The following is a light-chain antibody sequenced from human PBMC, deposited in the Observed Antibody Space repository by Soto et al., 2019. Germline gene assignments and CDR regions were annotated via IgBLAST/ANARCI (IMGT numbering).Light chain of an antibody. V-gene: IGKV3-20*01. CDR3: QQYGNSPRT. Sequence: EIVLTQSPGTLSLSPGERATLSCRASQNVNSNFLAWYQQKPGQAPRLLISGASNRATGIPDRFSGSGSGTDFTLTISRLEPEDFAVYYCQQYGNSPRTFVQGTKVEIK. CDR1: QNVNSNF. CDR2: GAS. J-gene: IGKJ1*01.